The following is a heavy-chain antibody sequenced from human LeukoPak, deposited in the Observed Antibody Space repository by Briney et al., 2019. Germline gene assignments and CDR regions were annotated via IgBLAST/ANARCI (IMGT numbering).Heavy chain of an antibody. D-gene: IGHD1-14*01. CDR3: ARSGDTNRNWFDP. CDR1: GFTFSGYW. Sequence: PGGSLRLSCVASGFTFSGYWMSWVRQAPGKGLEWVANIKQEGTEKHYVDSVKGRFTISRDNARNALYLQMNSLRAEDTAVYYCARSGDTNRNWFDPWGQGTLVTVSS. J-gene: IGHJ5*02. V-gene: IGHV3-7*01. CDR2: IKQEGTEK.